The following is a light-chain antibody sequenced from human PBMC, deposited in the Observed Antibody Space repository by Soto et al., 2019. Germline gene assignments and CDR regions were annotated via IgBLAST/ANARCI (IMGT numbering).Light chain of an antibody. CDR1: QGISSY. J-gene: IGKJ2*03. Sequence: IQLTQSPSSLSASVGDRVTITCRASQGISSYLAWYQHKPGKAPKLLIYTASYLASGVPSRFSGSGSGTEFTLTINSLQPEDIATYYCQHYHNLPYSFGQGTKVDI. V-gene: IGKV1-9*01. CDR3: QHYHNLPYS. CDR2: TAS.